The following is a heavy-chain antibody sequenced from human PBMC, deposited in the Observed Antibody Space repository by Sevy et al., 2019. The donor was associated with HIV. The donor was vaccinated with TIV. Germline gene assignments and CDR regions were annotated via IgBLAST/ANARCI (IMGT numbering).Heavy chain of an antibody. J-gene: IGHJ4*02. CDR3: TTRPYGSIIHY. Sequence: GGSLRLSCGGSGFNISSASMNWVRQAPGRGLEWVGRIKAKIDGETTDYGAPVKGRFIISRDDSRKTVYVQLNSVKSEDTAMYFCTTRPYGSIIHYWGQGTLVTVSS. V-gene: IGHV3-15*07. CDR2: IKAKIDGETT. CDR1: GFNISSAS. D-gene: IGHD3-10*01.